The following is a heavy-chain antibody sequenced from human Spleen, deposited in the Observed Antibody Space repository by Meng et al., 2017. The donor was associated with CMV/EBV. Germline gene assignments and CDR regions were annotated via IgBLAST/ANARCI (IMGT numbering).Heavy chain of an antibody. J-gene: IGHJ4*02. CDR1: GASMKIYY. CDR3: AAGTAPRPGY. V-gene: IGHV4-59*01. Sequence: LSLTCTVSGASMKIYYWSWIRQPPGKGLEWLGFVSHTGSTNYNPSLKSRLSISIDTSKNHFSLVLRSLSAADTAVYYCAAGTAPRPGYWGQGTLVTVSS. CDR2: VSHTGST. D-gene: IGHD6-6*01.